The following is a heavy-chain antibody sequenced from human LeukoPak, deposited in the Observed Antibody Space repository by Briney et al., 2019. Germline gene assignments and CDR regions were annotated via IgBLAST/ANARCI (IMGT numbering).Heavy chain of an antibody. CDR3: SRDSPTAGNTFDY. CDR1: GFTFSSYS. J-gene: IGHJ4*02. CDR2: ISSSNSYI. D-gene: IGHD6-13*01. Sequence: TGGSLRLSCAASGFTFSSYSMNWVRQAPGKGLEWVSSISSSNSYIYYADSVKGRFTISRDNAKNSLYLQVDSLRPEDTAVYFCSRDSPTAGNTFDYWGQGTLVTVSS. V-gene: IGHV3-21*01.